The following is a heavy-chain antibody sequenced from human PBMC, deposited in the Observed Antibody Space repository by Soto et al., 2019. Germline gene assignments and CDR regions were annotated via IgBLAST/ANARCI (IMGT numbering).Heavy chain of an antibody. D-gene: IGHD3-3*01. CDR1: GYTFTSYY. CDR3: ARYGAPFLEWLSSEAWFDP. J-gene: IGHJ5*02. CDR2: INPSGGST. V-gene: IGHV1-46*01. Sequence: QVQLVQSGAEVKKPGASVKVSCKASGYTFTSYYMHWVRQAPGQGLEWMGIINPSGGSTSYAQKFQGRVTMTRDTSTSTVYMELSSLRSEDTAVYYCARYGAPFLEWLSSEAWFDPWGQGTLVTVSS.